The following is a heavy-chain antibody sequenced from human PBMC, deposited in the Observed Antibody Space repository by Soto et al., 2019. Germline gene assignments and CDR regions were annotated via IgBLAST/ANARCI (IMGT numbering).Heavy chain of an antibody. Sequence: QVQLVQSGAEVKKPGASVTVSCKASAYSFTTYHIHWVRQAPGQGLEWMGLINPDAGATNYAQRFQGRLRLTRDTSTSTFYLELRSLTFDDTAVYYCARGDIVLVPASEGNWFDPWGQGTLVTVSS. D-gene: IGHD2-2*01. V-gene: IGHV1-46*01. CDR1: AYSFTTYH. CDR2: INPDAGAT. J-gene: IGHJ5*02. CDR3: ARGDIVLVPASEGNWFDP.